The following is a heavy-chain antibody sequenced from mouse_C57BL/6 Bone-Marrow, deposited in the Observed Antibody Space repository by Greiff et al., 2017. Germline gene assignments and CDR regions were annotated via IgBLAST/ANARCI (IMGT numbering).Heavy chain of an antibody. CDR1: GYSFTGYY. Sequence: EVMLVESGPELVKPGASVKISCKASGYSFTGYYMNWVKQSPEKSLEWIGEINPSTGGTTYNQKFKAKATLTVDKSSSTAYMPLNSLTSADSAVYYCAPQTAHATGFAYWGQGTLVTVSA. CDR3: APQTAHATGFAY. D-gene: IGHD3-2*02. J-gene: IGHJ3*01. V-gene: IGHV1-42*01. CDR2: INPSTGGT.